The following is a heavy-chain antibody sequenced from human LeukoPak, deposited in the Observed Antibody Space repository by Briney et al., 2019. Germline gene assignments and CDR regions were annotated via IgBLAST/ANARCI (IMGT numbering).Heavy chain of an antibody. J-gene: IGHJ4*02. CDR3: AKDNRRHYTSGPNPDSLH. D-gene: IGHD6-19*01. CDR2: ISPTGSTT. Sequence: GGSLRLSCTASGFSFSGHWMHWARQLPGKGLVWVSRISPTGSTTSYADSVKGRFTISRDNAKNSLYLQMNSLRVEDTAFYYCAKDNRRHYTSGPNPDSLHWGQGALVTVSS. CDR1: GFSFSGHW. V-gene: IGHV3-74*01.